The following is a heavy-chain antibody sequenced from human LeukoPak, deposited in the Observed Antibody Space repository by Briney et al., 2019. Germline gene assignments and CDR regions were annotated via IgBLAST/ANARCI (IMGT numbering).Heavy chain of an antibody. CDR3: ATVHCSGGSCYSVKDAFDI. V-gene: IGHV1-24*01. CDR1: GYTLTELS. D-gene: IGHD2-15*01. CDR2: FDPEDGET. Sequence: ASVKVSCKVSGYTLTELSMHWVRQAPGKGLEWMGGFDPEDGETIYAQKFQGRVTMTEDTSTDIAYMELSSLRSEDTAVYYCATVHCSGGSCYSVKDAFDIWGQGTMVTVSS. J-gene: IGHJ3*02.